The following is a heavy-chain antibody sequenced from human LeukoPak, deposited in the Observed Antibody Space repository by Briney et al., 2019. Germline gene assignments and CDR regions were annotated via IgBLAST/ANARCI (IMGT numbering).Heavy chain of an antibody. D-gene: IGHD3-3*01. J-gene: IGHJ4*02. CDR3: ARSGDDFWSGYYLHYFDY. CDR1: GFTFSSYW. CDR2: INSDGSGT. V-gene: IGHV3-74*01. Sequence: GGSLRLSCAASGFTFSSYWMHWVRQAPGKGLVWVSRINSDGSGTSYADSVKGRFTISRDNAKNTLYLQMNSLRAEDTAEYYCARSGDDFWSGYYLHYFDYWGQGTLVTVSS.